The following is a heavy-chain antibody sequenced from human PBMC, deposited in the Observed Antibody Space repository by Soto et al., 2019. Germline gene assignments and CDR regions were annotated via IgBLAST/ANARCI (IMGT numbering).Heavy chain of an antibody. D-gene: IGHD4-17*01. CDR1: GYSFTSYW. J-gene: IGHJ6*03. CDR3: ARQMIGAGDYAPYYYYYYMDV. CDR2: IYPGDSDT. V-gene: IGHV5-51*01. Sequence: PGESLKISCKGSGYSFTSYWIGWVRQMPGKGLEWMGIIYPGDSDTRYSPSFQGQVTISADKSISTAYLQWSSLKASDTAMYYCARQMIGAGDYAPYYYYYYMDVWGKGTTVTVSS.